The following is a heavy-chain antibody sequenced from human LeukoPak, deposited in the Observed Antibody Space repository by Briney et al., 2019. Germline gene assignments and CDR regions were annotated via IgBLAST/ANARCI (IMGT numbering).Heavy chain of an antibody. CDR1: GDSVSSNNAA. CDR3: ARDVGRSGWFED. Sequence: SQTLSVTCAISGDSVSSNNAAWNWIRQSPSRGLEWLGRTYYRSKWYNDYEVSMKGRVTINPDTSKNQFSLQLNSVTPEDTAVYYCARDVGRSGWFEDWGQGTLVTVSS. CDR2: TYYRSKWYN. V-gene: IGHV6-1*01. D-gene: IGHD6-19*01. J-gene: IGHJ4*02.